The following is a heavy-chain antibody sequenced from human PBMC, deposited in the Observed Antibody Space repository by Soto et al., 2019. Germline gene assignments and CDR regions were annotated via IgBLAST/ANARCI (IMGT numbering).Heavy chain of an antibody. CDR3: ARYIPGVRYYGMDV. D-gene: IGHD2-2*01. CDR2: IGESGTPT. V-gene: IGHV3-23*01. Sequence: EAQLLESGGGLVQPGRSLRLSCAASGFTFSSYAMKWVRQAPGKGLEWVSLIGESGTPTYYADSVKGRFTISRDNSGNTLFLEMYSLRAEDTAVYYCARYIPGVRYYGMDVWGQGTTVTVSS. J-gene: IGHJ6*02. CDR1: GFTFSSYA.